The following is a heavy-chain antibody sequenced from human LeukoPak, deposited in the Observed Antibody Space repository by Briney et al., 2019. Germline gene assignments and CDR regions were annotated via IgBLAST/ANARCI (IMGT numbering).Heavy chain of an antibody. CDR3: AKDRAIGPAVYSFDY. CDR2: IASDGRDV. J-gene: IGHJ4*02. Sequence: GGSLRLSCAASGFTFSSYAMHWVRQAPGKGLQWVAVIASDGRDVKYGDSVKGRFTISRDNSKNTLYLQMNSLRAEDTAVYYCAKDRAIGPAVYSFDYWGQGTLVTVSS. CDR1: GFTFSSYA. D-gene: IGHD2-2*01. V-gene: IGHV3-30*18.